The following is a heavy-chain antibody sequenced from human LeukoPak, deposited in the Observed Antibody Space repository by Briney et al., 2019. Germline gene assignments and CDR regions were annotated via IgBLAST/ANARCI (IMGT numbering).Heavy chain of an antibody. CDR3: ARDTHNYDFWSGYTYYYYYGMDV. CDR2: ISYDGSNK. CDR1: GFTFSSYG. D-gene: IGHD3-3*01. J-gene: IGHJ6*02. Sequence: GGSLRLSCAASGFTFSSYGMHWVRQAPGKGLEWVAVISYDGSNKYYADSVKGRFTISRDNSKNTLYLQMNSLRAEDTAVYYCARDTHNYDFWSGYTYYYYYGMDVWGQGTTVTVSS. V-gene: IGHV3-30*03.